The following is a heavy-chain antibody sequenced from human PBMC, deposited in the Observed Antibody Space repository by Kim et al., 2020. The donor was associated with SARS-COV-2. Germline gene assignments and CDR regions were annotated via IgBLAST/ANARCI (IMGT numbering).Heavy chain of an antibody. CDR1: GFTFSSYA. V-gene: IGHV3-30-3*01. CDR3: ARDLAAGTESNFDY. J-gene: IGHJ4*02. CDR2: ISYDGSNK. Sequence: GGSLRLSCAASGFTFSSYAMHWVRQAPGKGLEWVAVISYDGSNKYYADSVKGRFTISRDNSKNTLYLQMNSLRAEDTAVYYCARDLAAGTESNFDYWGQGTLVTVSS. D-gene: IGHD6-13*01.